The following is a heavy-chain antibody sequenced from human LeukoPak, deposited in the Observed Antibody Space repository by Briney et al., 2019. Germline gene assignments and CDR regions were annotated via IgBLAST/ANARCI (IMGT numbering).Heavy chain of an antibody. J-gene: IGHJ4*02. V-gene: IGHV7-4-1*02. Sequence: VASVKVSCKTSGYTFTNNAINWVRQASGQGLEWMGWINTNTGNPSYAQGFFTGRYVFSLDTSASTAYLQINGLKADDTAVYYCGRDPKLGIRGYTYGYIDHWGQGTLLTVAS. CDR1: GYTFTNNA. CDR2: INTNTGNP. CDR3: GRDPKLGIRGYTYGYIDH. D-gene: IGHD5-18*01.